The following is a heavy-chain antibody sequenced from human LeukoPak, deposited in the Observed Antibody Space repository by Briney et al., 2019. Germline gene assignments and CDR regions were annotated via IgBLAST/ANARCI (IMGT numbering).Heavy chain of an antibody. CDR2: INHSGST. V-gene: IGHV4-34*01. J-gene: IGHJ4*02. Sequence: SETLSLTCAVYGGSFSGYYWSWIRQPPGKGLEWIGEINHSGSTNYNPSLKSRVTISVDTSKNQFSLKLSSVTAADTAVSYCARQTPITLNFDYWGQGTLVTVSS. CDR3: ARQTPITLNFDY. D-gene: IGHD3-10*01. CDR1: GGSFSGYY.